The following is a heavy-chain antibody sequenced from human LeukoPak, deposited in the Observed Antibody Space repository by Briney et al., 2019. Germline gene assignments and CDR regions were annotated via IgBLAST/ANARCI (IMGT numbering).Heavy chain of an antibody. CDR3: ASSPXGDYVXYFDY. V-gene: IGHV3-23*01. Sequence: GGSLRLSCAASGFTFSSHAMSWVRQAPGKGLEWVSAISGSGGSTYYADSVKGRFTISRDNSKNTLYLQMNSLRAEDTAVFYCASSPXGDYVXYFDYWGQGTLVXVXS. CDR1: GFTFSSHA. D-gene: IGHD4-17*01. CDR2: ISGSGGST. J-gene: IGHJ4*02.